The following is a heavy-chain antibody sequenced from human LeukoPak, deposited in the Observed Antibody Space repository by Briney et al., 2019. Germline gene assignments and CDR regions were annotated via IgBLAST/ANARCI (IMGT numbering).Heavy chain of an antibody. CDR1: GFSFSAYT. V-gene: IGHV3-21*01. CDR2: ISSSSSYI. J-gene: IGHJ4*02. D-gene: IGHD2-15*01. CDR3: ARVATALVDY. Sequence: GGSLRLSCEASGFSFSAYTMDWVRQAPGKGLEWVSSISSSSSYIYYADSVKGRFTISRDNAKNSLYLQMNSLRAEDTAVYYCARVATALVDYWGQGTLVTVSS.